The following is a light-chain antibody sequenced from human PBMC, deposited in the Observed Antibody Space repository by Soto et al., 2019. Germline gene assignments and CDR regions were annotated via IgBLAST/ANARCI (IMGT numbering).Light chain of an antibody. CDR3: LLSYNAARV. Sequence: QAVVTQEPSLTVSPGGTVTLTCGSSTGAVTSNHHPYWFQQKAGQAPRTLIFDTSNKHSWTPARFSGCLLGDKVALTLSGAQPEDEAQYYCLLSYNAARVFGGGTTLTVL. V-gene: IGLV7-46*01. CDR2: DTS. J-gene: IGLJ2*01. CDR1: TGAVTSNHH.